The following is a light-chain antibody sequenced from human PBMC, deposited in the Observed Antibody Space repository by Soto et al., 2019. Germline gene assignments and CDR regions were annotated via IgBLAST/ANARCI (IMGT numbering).Light chain of an antibody. CDR2: EVS. Sequence: QSALTQPASVSGPPGQSPTISGTGPSVDIAPYNYVSWYQQHPGKAPKLIIYEVSYRPSGISNRFSGSKSGNTASLTISGLQAEDEADYYCSSYTSSTNYVFGTGTKVTVL. J-gene: IGLJ1*01. CDR3: SSYTSSTNYV. V-gene: IGLV2-14*01. CDR1: SVDIAPYNY.